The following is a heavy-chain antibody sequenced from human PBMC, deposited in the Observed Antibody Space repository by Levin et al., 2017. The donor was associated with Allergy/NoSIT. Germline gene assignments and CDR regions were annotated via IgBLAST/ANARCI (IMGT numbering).Heavy chain of an antibody. CDR1: GFPLRTYA. CDR3: AKNRRRQLAQYHFDY. V-gene: IGHV3-23*01. J-gene: IGHJ4*02. CDR2: ISGSGGGT. Sequence: GGSLRLSCAASGFPLRTYAMSWVRQAPGKGLEWVSLISGSGGGTYYADSVKGRFTISRDNSKSTVYLQMNSLRVEDTAVYFCAKNRRRQLAQYHFDYWGRGAQVTVSS. D-gene: IGHD6-13*01.